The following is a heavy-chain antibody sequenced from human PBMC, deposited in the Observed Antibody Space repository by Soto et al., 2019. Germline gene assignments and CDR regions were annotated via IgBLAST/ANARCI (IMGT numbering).Heavy chain of an antibody. J-gene: IGHJ4*02. CDR1: GFTFSSYS. D-gene: IGHD3-9*01. CDR2: ISSSSSTI. V-gene: IGHV3-48*02. CDR3: ARVGDYDILTGYYQGYYFDY. Sequence: GGSLRLSCAASGFTFSSYSMNWVRQAPGKGLEWVSYISSSSSTIYYADSVKGRFTISRDNAKNSLYLQMNSLRDEDTAVYYCARVGDYDILTGYYQGYYFDYWGQGTLVTVSS.